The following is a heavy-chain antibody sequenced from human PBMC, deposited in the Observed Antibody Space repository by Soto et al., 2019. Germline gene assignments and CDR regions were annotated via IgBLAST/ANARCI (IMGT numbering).Heavy chain of an antibody. CDR3: AKDVLFGLRGYDFYHDY. CDR1: GFTFTNYA. J-gene: IGHJ4*02. Sequence: GGSLRLSCAASGFTFTNYAMSWVRQAPGKGLEWVSSISAGGGSAKYVDSVKGRLTISRDNSKNTLYLQMNSLRAEDTAIYYCAKDVLFGLRGYDFYHDYWGQGTLVTVSS. CDR2: ISAGGGSA. D-gene: IGHD5-12*01. V-gene: IGHV3-23*01.